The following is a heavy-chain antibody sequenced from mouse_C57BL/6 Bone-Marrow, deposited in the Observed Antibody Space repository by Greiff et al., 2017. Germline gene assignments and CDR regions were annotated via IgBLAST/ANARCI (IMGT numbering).Heavy chain of an antibody. Sequence: EVQLQQSGPELVKPGASVKISCKASGYSFTGYYMNWVKQSPEKSLEWIGEINPSTGGTTYNQKFKAKATLTVDKSSSTAYMQLKSLTSEDSAVYYCARIRDYYFDYWGQGTTLTVSS. CDR1: GYSFTGYY. J-gene: IGHJ2*01. CDR2: INPSTGGT. V-gene: IGHV1-42*01. CDR3: ARIRDYYFDY.